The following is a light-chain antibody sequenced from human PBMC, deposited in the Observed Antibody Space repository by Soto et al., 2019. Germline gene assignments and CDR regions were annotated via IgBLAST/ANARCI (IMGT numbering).Light chain of an antibody. CDR1: QGISSW. V-gene: IGKV1-5*03. J-gene: IGKJ1*01. Sequence: DITMSQSPATLSASVGDRVTISCRASQGISSWLAWCEQKPGKAPTLLIYKASSLESGDPSRSSGSRTGTEFTVTISRLHPDNVVTYNCQQYNRYSLTFGQGTKVDI. CDR2: KAS. CDR3: QQYNRYSLT.